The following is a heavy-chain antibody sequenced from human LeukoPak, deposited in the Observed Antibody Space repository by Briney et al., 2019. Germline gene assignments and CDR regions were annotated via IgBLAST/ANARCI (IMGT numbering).Heavy chain of an antibody. V-gene: IGHV4-4*07. CDR2: IYTSGST. CDR3: ARSYCSGGSCYPDY. CDR1: GGSISSYY. J-gene: IGHJ4*02. D-gene: IGHD2-15*01. Sequence: SETLSLTCTVSGGSISSYYWSWIRQPAGKGLELIGRIYTSGSTNYNPSLKSRVTMSVDTSKNQFSLKLSSVTAADTAVYYCARSYCSGGSCYPDYWGQGTLVTVSS.